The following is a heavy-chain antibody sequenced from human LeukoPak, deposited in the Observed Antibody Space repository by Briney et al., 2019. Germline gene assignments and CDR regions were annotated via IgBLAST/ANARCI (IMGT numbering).Heavy chain of an antibody. CDR2: IYYSGRT. Sequence: SETLSLTCTASGASTSSYYWSWIRQPPGKGLEWIGYIYYSGRTNYNPSLKSRVTISVDTSKNQFSLKLSSMTAADTAVYYCARHEWGSNGYADAFDIWGQGTMVTVS. J-gene: IGHJ3*02. CDR3: ARHEWGSNGYADAFDI. CDR1: GASTSSYY. D-gene: IGHD3-16*01. V-gene: IGHV4-59*08.